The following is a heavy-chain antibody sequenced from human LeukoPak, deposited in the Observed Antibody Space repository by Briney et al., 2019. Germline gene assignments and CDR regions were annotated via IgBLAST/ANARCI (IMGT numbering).Heavy chain of an antibody. J-gene: IGHJ4*02. Sequence: GGSLRLSCAASGFMFSSYAMNWVRQAPGKGLEWASGISGSGDSTYYADSVRGRFTISRDNSKNTLDLQMKSLRAEDTAVYYCAKDSSGMLYDSSGYFDYWGQGTLVTVSS. CDR1: GFMFSSYA. V-gene: IGHV3-23*01. CDR3: AKDSSGMLYDSSGYFDY. D-gene: IGHD3-22*01. CDR2: ISGSGDST.